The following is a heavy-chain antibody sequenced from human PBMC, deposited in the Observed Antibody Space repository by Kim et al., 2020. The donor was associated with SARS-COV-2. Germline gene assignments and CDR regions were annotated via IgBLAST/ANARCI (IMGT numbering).Heavy chain of an antibody. D-gene: IGHD3-9*01. Sequence: SETLSLTCTVSGGSISSSSYYWGWIRQPPGKGLEWIGSSYYSGSTYYNPALKSRVTISVDTSKNQFSLKLSSVTAADTAVYYCARQGDILTGYYLTYFD. CDR1: GGSISSSSYY. CDR3: ARQGDILTGYYLTYFD. J-gene: IGHJ4*01. V-gene: IGHV4-39*01. CDR2: SYYSGST.